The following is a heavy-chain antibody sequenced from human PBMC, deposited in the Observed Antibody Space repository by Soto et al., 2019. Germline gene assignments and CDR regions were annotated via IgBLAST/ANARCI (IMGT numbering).Heavy chain of an antibody. D-gene: IGHD3-10*02. CDR1: GGTISSGGYY. CDR3: AGVYTVNYVGYFDY. Sequence: VQLQESGPRLVKPSQTLSLTCTVSGGTISSGGYYWSWIRQLPGKGLEWIGFIFFTGSTSYNPSLKSRITMSIDTSKNQCSLKLSSVTAADTAVFYCAGVYTVNYVGYFDYWGQGALVTVSS. CDR2: IFFTGST. V-gene: IGHV4-31*03. J-gene: IGHJ4*02.